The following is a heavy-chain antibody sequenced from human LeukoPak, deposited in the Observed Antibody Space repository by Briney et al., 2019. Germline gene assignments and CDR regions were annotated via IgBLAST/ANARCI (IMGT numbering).Heavy chain of an antibody. V-gene: IGHV3-7*03. CDR1: GFTFSSYW. Sequence: GGSLRLSCAASGFTFSSYWMSWVRQAPGKGLEWVANIKQDGSEKYYVDSVKGRFTISRDNAKNSLYLQMNSPRAEDTAVYYCATQYGDYPRTAFDMWGQGTMVTVSS. J-gene: IGHJ3*02. CDR2: IKQDGSEK. D-gene: IGHD4-17*01. CDR3: ATQYGDYPRTAFDM.